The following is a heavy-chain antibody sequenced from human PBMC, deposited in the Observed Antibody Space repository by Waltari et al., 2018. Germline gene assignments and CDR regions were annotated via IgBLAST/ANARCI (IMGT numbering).Heavy chain of an antibody. J-gene: IGHJ4*02. Sequence: QVRLVKSGAAVKKPGSSVRVSCNASDGTFSSYAISWVRQPPGPGLERKGMTIIIFGTANYANTFQGRGTITADKSTSTAYMELSSLRSEDTAVYYCASPPGAAAWGDYFDYWGQGTLVTVSS. CDR1: DGTFSSYA. CDR3: ASPPGAAAWGDYFDY. CDR2: TIIIFGTA. D-gene: IGHD6-13*01. V-gene: IGHV1-69*06.